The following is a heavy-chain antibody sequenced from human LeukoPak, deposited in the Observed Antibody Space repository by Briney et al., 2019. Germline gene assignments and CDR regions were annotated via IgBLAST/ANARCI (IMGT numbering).Heavy chain of an antibody. Sequence: KTSETLSPTCTVSGGSISSYYWSWIRQPAGKGLEWIGRIYTSGSTNYNPSLKSRVTMSVDTSKNQFSLKLSSVTAADTAVYYCARAAQAYYYYYYMDVWGKGSTATVSS. J-gene: IGHJ6*03. CDR3: ARAAQAYYYYYYMDV. V-gene: IGHV4-4*07. CDR2: IYTSGST. CDR1: GGSISSYY.